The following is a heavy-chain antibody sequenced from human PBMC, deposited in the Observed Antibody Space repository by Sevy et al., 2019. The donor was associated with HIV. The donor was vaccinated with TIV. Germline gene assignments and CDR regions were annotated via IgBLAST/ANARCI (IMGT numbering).Heavy chain of an antibody. CDR3: ARDGGTMTTPGSFDI. CDR2: IYHTGNT. Sequence: SETLSLTCAVSGVSISSSAYSWNWIRQPPGKGLEWIGYIYHTGNTYYNPSLKSRITISLDRSKNQFSLRLSSVTAADTAVYFCARDGGTMTTPGSFDIWGQGTMVTVSS. CDR1: GVSISSSAYS. D-gene: IGHD4-17*01. V-gene: IGHV4-30-2*01. J-gene: IGHJ3*02.